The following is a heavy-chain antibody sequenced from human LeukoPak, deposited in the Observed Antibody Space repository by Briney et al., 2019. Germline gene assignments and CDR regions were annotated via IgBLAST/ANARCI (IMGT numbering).Heavy chain of an antibody. CDR3: ARARGYYGDLECFDY. V-gene: IGHV1-3*01. Sequence: ASVKVSCKASGYTFTSYAMHWVRQAPGQRLEWMGWINAGNGNTKYSQKFEGRVTITRDTSASIAYMELSSLRSEDTAVYYCARARGYYGDLECFDYWGQGTSVTVSS. CDR1: GYTFTSYA. J-gene: IGHJ4*03. CDR2: INAGNGNT. D-gene: IGHD4-17*01.